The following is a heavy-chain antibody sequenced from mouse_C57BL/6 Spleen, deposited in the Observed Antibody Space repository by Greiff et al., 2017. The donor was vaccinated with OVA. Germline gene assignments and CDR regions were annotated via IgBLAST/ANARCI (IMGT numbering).Heavy chain of an antibody. Sequence: VQLQQSGAELVRPGASVTLSCKASGYTFTDYEMHWVKQTPVHGLEWIGAIDPETGGTAYNQKFKGKAILTADKSSSTAYMELRSLTSEDSAVYYCTEREYADYPFAYWGQGTLVTVSA. V-gene: IGHV1-15*01. CDR3: TEREYADYPFAY. J-gene: IGHJ3*01. CDR2: IDPETGGT. D-gene: IGHD2-4*01. CDR1: GYTFTDYE.